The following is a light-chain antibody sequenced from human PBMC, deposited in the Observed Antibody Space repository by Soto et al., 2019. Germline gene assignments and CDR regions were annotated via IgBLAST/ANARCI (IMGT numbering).Light chain of an antibody. J-gene: IGKJ1*01. CDR3: QQYGNSPWT. CDR2: GAS. Sequence: EIVLTQSPGTLSLSPGERATLSCRASQSVSSSYLAWYQQKPGQAPRLLIYGASNRATAIPDRFSGSGSGTDFTLTISRLEPEDFAVYYCQQYGNSPWTFGQGTKVDI. CDR1: QSVSSSY. V-gene: IGKV3-20*01.